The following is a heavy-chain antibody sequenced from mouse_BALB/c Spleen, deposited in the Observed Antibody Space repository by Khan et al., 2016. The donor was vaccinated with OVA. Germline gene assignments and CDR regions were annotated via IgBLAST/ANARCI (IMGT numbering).Heavy chain of an antibody. CDR3: SRVYFGYFDY. J-gene: IGHJ2*01. D-gene: IGHD1-1*01. CDR2: ISSGGGSYI. Sequence: EVELVESGGGLVKPGDSLKLSCAASGFTFSKYAMSGVRQTPEQRLEWVATISSGGGSYIYYPDSVKGRFTIFRDNAKNTLFLQMSSLRSEDTAMYYCSRVYFGYFDYWGQGTTLTVSS. CDR1: GFTFSKYA. V-gene: IGHV5-9-3*01.